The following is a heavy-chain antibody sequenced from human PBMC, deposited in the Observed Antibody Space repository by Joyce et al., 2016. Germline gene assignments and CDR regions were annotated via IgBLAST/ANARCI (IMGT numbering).Heavy chain of an antibody. Sequence: QVTLKESGPVLVKPTETLTLTCTVSGFSLRNDRRGVGWSRQPPGKAPELLAHSFSNDDKSFNTSLKSRLTISRHPSKSQVVLTMTNMDPVDTATYFCARISWAKFFFDYWGQGTPVTVSS. CDR1: GFSLRNDRRG. J-gene: IGHJ4*02. D-gene: IGHD3-3*01. CDR2: SFSNDDK. CDR3: ARISWAKFFFDY. V-gene: IGHV2-26*01.